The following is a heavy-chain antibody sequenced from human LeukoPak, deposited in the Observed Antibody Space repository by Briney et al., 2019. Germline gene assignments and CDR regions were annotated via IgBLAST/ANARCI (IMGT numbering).Heavy chain of an antibody. D-gene: IGHD3-22*01. Sequence: GASVKVSCKASGYTFTGYYMHWVRQAPGQGLEWMGRINPNSGGTNYAQKFQGRVTMTRDTPISTAYMEPSRLRSDDTAVYYCARDPGSGYYYDYWGQGTLVTVSS. J-gene: IGHJ4*02. V-gene: IGHV1-2*06. CDR3: ARDPGSGYYYDY. CDR2: INPNSGGT. CDR1: GYTFTGYY.